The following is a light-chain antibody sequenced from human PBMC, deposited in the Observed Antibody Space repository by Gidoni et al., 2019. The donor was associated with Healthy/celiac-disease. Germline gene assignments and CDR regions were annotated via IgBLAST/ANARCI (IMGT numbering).Light chain of an antibody. J-gene: IGKJ2*01. CDR1: QSVSSSY. CDR3: QQYGSSPPYT. V-gene: IGKV3-20*01. Sequence: DIALTQSPGTLSWSPGERATLSCRASQSVSSSYLAWYQQKPGQAPRLLIYGASSRATGIPDRFSGSGSGTDFTLTISRLEPEDCAVYYCQQYGSSPPYTFGQGTKLEIK. CDR2: GAS.